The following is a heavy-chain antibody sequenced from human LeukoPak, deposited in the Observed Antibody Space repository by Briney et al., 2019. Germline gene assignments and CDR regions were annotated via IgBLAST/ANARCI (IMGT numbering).Heavy chain of an antibody. CDR3: AKDVYDTGFDY. CDR1: GFTFDDYA. V-gene: IGHV3-9*01. D-gene: IGHD3-22*01. Sequence: PGGSLRLSCAASGFTFDDYAMHWVRQAPGKGLEWVSGISWNSGSIGYADSVKGRFTISRDNAKNSLYLQMNSLRAEDTALYYCAKDVYDTGFDYWGQGTLVNVSS. CDR2: ISWNSGSI. J-gene: IGHJ4*02.